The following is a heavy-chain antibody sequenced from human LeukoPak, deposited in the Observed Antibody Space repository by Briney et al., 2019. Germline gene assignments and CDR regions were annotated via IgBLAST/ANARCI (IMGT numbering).Heavy chain of an antibody. V-gene: IGHV3-7*01. CDR3: ARDLGYGALDP. CDR2: INPDGSQT. Sequence: GGSLRLSCAASGFTFTTYWMNWVRQAPGKGLECVALINPDGSQTIYVDSVKGRFTISRDNAENSLYLQMNTLRAEDTAVYYCARDLGYGALDPWGQGTLVTVSS. D-gene: IGHD4-17*01. CDR1: GFTFTTYW. J-gene: IGHJ5*02.